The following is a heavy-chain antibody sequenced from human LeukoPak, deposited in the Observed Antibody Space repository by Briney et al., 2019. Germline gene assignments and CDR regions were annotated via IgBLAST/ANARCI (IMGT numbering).Heavy chain of an antibody. Sequence: GGSLRLSCAASGFTFSSYAMHWVRQAPGKGLEWVAVISYDGSNKYYADSVKGRFTISRDNSKNTLYLQMNSLRAEDTAVYYCAREPPAASWGCYYYYYMDVWGKGTTVTVSS. CDR1: GFTFSSYA. CDR3: AREPPAASWGCYYYYYMDV. V-gene: IGHV3-30*01. CDR2: ISYDGSNK. D-gene: IGHD3-16*01. J-gene: IGHJ6*03.